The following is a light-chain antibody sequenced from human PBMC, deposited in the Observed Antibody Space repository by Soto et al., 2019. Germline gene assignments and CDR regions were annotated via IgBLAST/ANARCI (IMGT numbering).Light chain of an antibody. CDR2: GAS. V-gene: IGKV3-15*01. Sequence: EIVLTQSPGTLSLSPGERATLSCMASQSVTTNMAWYQQKPGQAPRLLIYGASTRATGIPARFSGSGSGTDFTLTISSLQSEDFAVYYCQQYNNWPPWTFGQGTRLEIK. J-gene: IGKJ5*01. CDR1: QSVTTN. CDR3: QQYNNWPPWT.